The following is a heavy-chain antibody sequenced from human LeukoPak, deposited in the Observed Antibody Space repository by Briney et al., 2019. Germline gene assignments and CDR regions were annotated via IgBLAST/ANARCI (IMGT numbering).Heavy chain of an antibody. CDR1: GGSISIYY. Sequence: SETLSLTCTVSGGSISIYYWSWLRQPPRKGLEWIGYIYYSGSTNYNPSLKSRVTISVDMSKNQFSLKLSSVTAADTAVYYFARLGRGSSLSYFDYWGQGTLVTVSS. CDR3: ARLGRGSSLSYFDY. J-gene: IGHJ4*02. V-gene: IGHV4-59*08. D-gene: IGHD2-15*01. CDR2: IYYSGST.